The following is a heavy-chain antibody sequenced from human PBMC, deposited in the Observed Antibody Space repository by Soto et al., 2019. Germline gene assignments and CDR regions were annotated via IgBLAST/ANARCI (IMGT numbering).Heavy chain of an antibody. V-gene: IGHV3-9*01. Sequence: PGGSLRLSCVASGFTFEDHAMHWVRQGPGKGLEWVSGISWNSDIIVYADSVKGRFTMSRDNVKNSLYLQMSSLRSEDTAAYYCVRDMGHYEFWGNHERGLDVWGQGTTVTVSS. CDR3: VRDMGHYEFWGNHERGLDV. CDR2: ISWNSDII. J-gene: IGHJ6*02. CDR1: GFTFEDHA. D-gene: IGHD3-3*01.